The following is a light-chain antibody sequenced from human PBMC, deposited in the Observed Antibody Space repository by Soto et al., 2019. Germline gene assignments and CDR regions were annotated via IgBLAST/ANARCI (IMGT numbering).Light chain of an antibody. CDR2: LND. CDR1: FSNIGDNA. V-gene: IGLV1-44*01. J-gene: IGLJ1*01. Sequence: QYVLTQPPSLSATPGQRVNISCSGSFSNIGDNAVNWYQQLPGSAPKLLIYLNDQRPSGVPDRFSGSKSGTSAFLAISGLQSEDEADYYCAAWDDSLNALFGTGTKV. CDR3: AAWDDSLNAL.